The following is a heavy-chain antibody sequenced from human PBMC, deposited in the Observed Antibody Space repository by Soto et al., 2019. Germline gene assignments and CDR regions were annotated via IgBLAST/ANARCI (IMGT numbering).Heavy chain of an antibody. D-gene: IGHD4-17*01. Sequence: SETLSLTCAVYGGSFSGYYWSWIRQPPGKGLEWIGEINHSGSTNYNPSLKSRVTISVDTSKNQFSLKLSSVTAADTAVYYCARGGDYKNWFDPWGQGTLVTVSS. CDR2: INHSGST. CDR3: ARGGDYKNWFDP. CDR1: GGSFSGYY. V-gene: IGHV4-34*01. J-gene: IGHJ5*02.